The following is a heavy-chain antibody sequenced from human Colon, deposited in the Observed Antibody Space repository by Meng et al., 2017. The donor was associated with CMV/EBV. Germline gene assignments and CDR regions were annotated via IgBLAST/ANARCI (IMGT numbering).Heavy chain of an antibody. CDR3: VRDILRVGITYYFDY. V-gene: IGHV3-11*04. D-gene: IGHD1-26*01. CDR1: GFPFSNYY. Sequence: GGSLRLSCAASGFPFSNYYMSWIRLAPGKGLEWISYISGDGSDLFYGDSVGGRFTISRDNAKNSLYLQINSLRVEDMAVYYCVRDILRVGITYYFDYWGQGTLVTVSS. CDR2: ISGDGSDL. J-gene: IGHJ4*02.